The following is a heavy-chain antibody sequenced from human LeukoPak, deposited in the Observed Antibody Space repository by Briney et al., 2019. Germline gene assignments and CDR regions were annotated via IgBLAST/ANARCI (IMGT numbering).Heavy chain of an antibody. J-gene: IGHJ5*02. CDR2: INHSGST. D-gene: IGHD1-1*01. V-gene: IGHV4-34*01. Sequence: PSETLSLTCAVYGGSFSGYYWSWIRQPPGKGLEWIGEINHSGSTNYNPSLKSRVTISVDTSKNQFSLKLSSVTAADTAVYYCARANWNTEYNWFDPWGQGTLVTVSS. CDR1: GGSFSGYY. CDR3: ARANWNTEYNWFDP.